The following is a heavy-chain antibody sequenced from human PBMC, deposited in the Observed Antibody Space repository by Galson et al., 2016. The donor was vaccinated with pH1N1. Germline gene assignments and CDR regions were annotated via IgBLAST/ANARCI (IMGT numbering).Heavy chain of an antibody. V-gene: IGHV5-51*03. CDR1: GYSFTNYW. J-gene: IGHJ4*02. CDR2: IYPGDSDV. CDR3: ARSPGIDVAAMPWDS. D-gene: IGHD2-2*01. Sequence: QSGAEVKKPGESLKISCKGSGYSFTNYWIGWVRQIPGKGLEWMGVIYPGDSDVRYTPSFQGQVTISADKSISTAYLKWGSLRASDTARYYCARSPGIDVAAMPWDSGGQGTLGTVSS.